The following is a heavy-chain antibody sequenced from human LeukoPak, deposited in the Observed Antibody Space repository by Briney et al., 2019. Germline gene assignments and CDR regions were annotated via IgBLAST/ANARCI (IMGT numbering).Heavy chain of an antibody. Sequence: GGSLRLSCAASGFTFRSYDMSWAPRAPGEGLECVSAFSGSGGSTYYANYVKGRFTDYRENAKNRLYLQMNSLRAEDSVVYFCAKRGVVVRVFLVGFHKEAYYFDYWGQGALVTVSS. CDR2: FSGSGGST. D-gene: IGHD3-16*02. CDR1: GFTFRSYD. J-gene: IGHJ4*02. V-gene: IGHV3-23*01. CDR3: AKRGVVVRVFLVGFHKEAYYFDY.